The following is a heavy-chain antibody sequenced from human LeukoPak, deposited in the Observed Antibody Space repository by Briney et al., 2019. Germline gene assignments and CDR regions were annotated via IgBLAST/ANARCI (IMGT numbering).Heavy chain of an antibody. V-gene: IGHV3-23*01. CDR1: GFTFSSYV. Sequence: SGGSLRLSCAAPGFTFSSYVMSWVRQAPGKGLEWVSAISGSGGSTYYADSVKGRFTISRDNSKNTLYLQVNSLRAEDAAVYYCAKGNNDYSNYYFDYWGQGTLVTVSS. D-gene: IGHD4-11*01. CDR2: ISGSGGST. CDR3: AKGNNDYSNYYFDY. J-gene: IGHJ4*02.